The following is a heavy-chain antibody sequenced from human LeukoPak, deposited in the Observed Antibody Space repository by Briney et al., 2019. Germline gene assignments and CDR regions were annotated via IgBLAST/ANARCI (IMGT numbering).Heavy chain of an antibody. Sequence: GASVKVSCKVSGGTFSNYPISWVRQAPGQGLEWMGGIIAIFGSANYAQKFQGRVTITADESTSTAYMELSSLRSEDTAIYYCAPSFCSGGSCQSGPYYYYHMDVWGEGTTVIVSS. CDR3: APSFCSGGSCQSGPYYYYHMDV. CDR2: IIAIFGSA. V-gene: IGHV1-69*13. CDR1: GGTFSNYP. D-gene: IGHD2-15*01. J-gene: IGHJ6*03.